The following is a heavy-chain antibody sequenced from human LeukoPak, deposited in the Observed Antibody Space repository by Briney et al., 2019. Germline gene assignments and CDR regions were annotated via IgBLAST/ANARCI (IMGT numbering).Heavy chain of an antibody. Sequence: ALVKVSCKASGGTFSSYAISWVRQAPGQGLEWMGIINPSGGSTSYAQKFQGRVTMTRDTSTSTVYMELSSLRSEDTAVYYCARDPALGYCSSTSCYGFDYWGQGTLVTVSS. CDR3: ARDPALGYCSSTSCYGFDY. CDR2: INPSGGST. J-gene: IGHJ4*02. D-gene: IGHD2-2*01. V-gene: IGHV1-46*01. CDR1: GGTFSSYA.